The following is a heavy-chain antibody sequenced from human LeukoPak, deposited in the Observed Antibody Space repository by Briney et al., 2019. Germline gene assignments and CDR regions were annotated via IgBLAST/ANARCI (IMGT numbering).Heavy chain of an antibody. CDR2: IYSGGST. J-gene: IGHJ4*02. V-gene: IGHV3-53*01. CDR1: GFTVSSNY. Sequence: GGSLRLSCAASGFTVSSNYMSWVRQAPGKGLEWVSVIYSGGSTYYADSVKGRFTISRDNSKNTLYLQMNSLRAEDTAVYYCARSVYGDYVFDYWGQGTLVTVSS. D-gene: IGHD4-17*01. CDR3: ARSVYGDYVFDY.